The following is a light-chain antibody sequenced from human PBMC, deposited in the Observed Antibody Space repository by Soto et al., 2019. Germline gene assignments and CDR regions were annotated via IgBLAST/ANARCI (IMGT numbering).Light chain of an antibody. Sequence: IVLTQSPATLSLSPGERATLSCRASQSVSSYLAWYQQKPGQAPRLLIYDASNRATGIPTRFSGSGSGADFTLTLSSLEPEDFAVYYCQQRYNWPPTWTCGQGTKVDIK. CDR3: QQRYNWPPTWT. CDR2: DAS. CDR1: QSVSSY. J-gene: IGKJ1*01. V-gene: IGKV3-11*01.